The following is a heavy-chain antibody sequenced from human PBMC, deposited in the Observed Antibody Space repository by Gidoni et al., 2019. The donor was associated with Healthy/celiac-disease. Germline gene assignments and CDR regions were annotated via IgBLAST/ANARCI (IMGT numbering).Heavy chain of an antibody. D-gene: IGHD3-22*01. V-gene: IGHV3-23*01. CDR2: ISGSGGST. Sequence: EVQLLESGGGLVQPGVTLRLSWSAPGFTSNRYAMSWVRQAPGKGLEWVSAISGSGGSTYYADSVKGRFTISRDNSKNTLYLQMNSLRAEDTAVYYCAKDEGYYYDSSRGAFDIWGQGTMVTVSS. CDR3: AKDEGYYYDSSRGAFDI. CDR1: GFTSNRYA. J-gene: IGHJ3*02.